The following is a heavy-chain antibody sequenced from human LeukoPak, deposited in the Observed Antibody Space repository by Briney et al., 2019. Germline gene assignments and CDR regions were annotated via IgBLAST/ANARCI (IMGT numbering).Heavy chain of an antibody. Sequence: GGSLRLSCAASGFTFDNYGMTWVRQAPGKGLEWFSSINWNGASTGYADSMKGRFTISRDNAKNSLYLQMNSLRPEDTALYYCARLGGYYDSSAYYRSPDYWGQGTLVTVSS. CDR3: ARLGGYYDSSAYYRSPDY. D-gene: IGHD3-22*01. CDR1: GFTFDNYG. V-gene: IGHV3-20*04. J-gene: IGHJ4*02. CDR2: INWNGAST.